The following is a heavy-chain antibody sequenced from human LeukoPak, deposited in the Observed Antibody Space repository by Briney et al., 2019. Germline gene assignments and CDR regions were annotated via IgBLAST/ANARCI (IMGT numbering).Heavy chain of an antibody. D-gene: IGHD6-6*01. J-gene: IGHJ4*02. Sequence: EASVKVSCKASGYTFTSYGISRVRQAPGQGLEWMGWISAYNGNTNYAQKLQGRVTMTTDTSTSTAYMELRSLRSEDTAVYYCNASPYGSSSRHDDYWGQGTLVTVSS. CDR1: GYTFTSYG. CDR2: ISAYNGNT. V-gene: IGHV1-18*01. CDR3: NASPYGSSSRHDDY.